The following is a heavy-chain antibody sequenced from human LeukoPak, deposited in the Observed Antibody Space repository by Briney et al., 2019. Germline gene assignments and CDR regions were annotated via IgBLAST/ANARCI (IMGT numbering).Heavy chain of an antibody. CDR3: AKDPGIAAAGFDY. V-gene: IGHV3-33*06. D-gene: IGHD6-13*01. Sequence: GGSLRLSCAASGFTFSSYGMHWVRQAPGKGLEWVAVIWYDGSNKYYADSVKGRFTISRDNSKNTLYLQMNRLRAEDTAVYHCAKDPGIAAAGFDYWGQGTLVTVSS. J-gene: IGHJ4*02. CDR2: IWYDGSNK. CDR1: GFTFSSYG.